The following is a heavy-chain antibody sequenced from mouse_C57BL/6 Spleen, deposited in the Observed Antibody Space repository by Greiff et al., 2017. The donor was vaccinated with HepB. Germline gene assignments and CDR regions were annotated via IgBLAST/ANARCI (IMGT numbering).Heavy chain of an antibody. V-gene: IGHV1-85*01. J-gene: IGHJ2*01. Sequence: VQLQQSGPELVKPGASVKLSCKASGYTFTSYDINWVKQRPGQGLEWIGWIYPRDGSTKYNEKFKGKATLTVDTSSSTAYMELHSLTSEDSAVYLCARRPITTVVATDYWGQGTTLTVSS. CDR1: GYTFTSYD. D-gene: IGHD1-1*01. CDR3: ARRPITTVVATDY. CDR2: IYPRDGST.